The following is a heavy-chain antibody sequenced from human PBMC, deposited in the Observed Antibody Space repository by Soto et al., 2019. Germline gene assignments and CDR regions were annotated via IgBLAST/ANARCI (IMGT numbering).Heavy chain of an antibody. CDR2: ISYDASNK. CDR3: ARGYSSSSAALDY. D-gene: IGHD6-13*01. V-gene: IGHV3-30-3*01. J-gene: IGHJ4*02. CDR1: GFTFSSFA. Sequence: QVQLVESGGGVVQPGRSLRLSCAASGFTFSSFAMHWVRQAPGKGLEWVAIISYDASNKYYADSVKGRFTISRDNSKNTLYLQINSLRAEDTAMYYCARGYSSSSAALDYWGQGTLVTVSS.